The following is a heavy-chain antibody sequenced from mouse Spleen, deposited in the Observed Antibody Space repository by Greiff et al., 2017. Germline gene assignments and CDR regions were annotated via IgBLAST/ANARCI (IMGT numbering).Heavy chain of an antibody. CDR3: ARWRYDGNYYAMDY. CDR1: GYTFTSYG. D-gene: IGHD2-14*01. CDR2: IYPRSGNT. Sequence: QVQLQQSGAELARPGASVKLSCKASGYTFTSYGISWVKQRTGQGLEWIGEIYPRSGNTYYNEKFKGKATLTADKSSSTAYMELRSLTSEDSAVYFCARWRYDGNYYAMDYWGQGTSVTVSS. V-gene: IGHV1-81*01. J-gene: IGHJ4*01.